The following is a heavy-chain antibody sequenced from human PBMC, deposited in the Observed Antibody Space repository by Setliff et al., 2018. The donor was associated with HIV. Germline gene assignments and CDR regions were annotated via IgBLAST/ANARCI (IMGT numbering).Heavy chain of an antibody. CDR1: GGSVSSGSYY. CDR3: ARDKEPWEGYYKYYSMDV. D-gene: IGHD1-26*01. V-gene: IGHV4-61*02. CDR2: IYTSGST. Sequence: PSETLSLTCTVSGGSVSSGSYYWSWIRQPAGKGLEWIGRIYTSGSTYYNPSLKSRLTISLDTSKNKFSLKLSSVTVADTAVYYCARDKEPWEGYYKYYSMDVWGQGTTVTVSS. J-gene: IGHJ6*03.